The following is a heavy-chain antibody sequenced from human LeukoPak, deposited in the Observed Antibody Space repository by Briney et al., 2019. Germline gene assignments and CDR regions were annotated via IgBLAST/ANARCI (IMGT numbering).Heavy chain of an antibody. J-gene: IGHJ4*02. D-gene: IGHD6-19*01. CDR1: GSSITRNY. Sequence: SETLSLTCSVSGSSITRNYWSWIRQPVGRGQEWIGRIYASGTTNYNPPLQSRATISLDKSKNQFSLKLSSVTAADTAVYYCAREAVASPIFDYWGQGARVTVSS. V-gene: IGHV4-4*07. CDR3: AREAVASPIFDY. CDR2: IYASGTT.